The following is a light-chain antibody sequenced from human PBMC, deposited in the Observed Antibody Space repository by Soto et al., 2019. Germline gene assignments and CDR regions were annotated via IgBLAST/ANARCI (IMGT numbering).Light chain of an antibody. CDR3: QQYHASPMNT. J-gene: IGKJ2*01. CDR2: GAS. Sequence: VLPQSPDTLSLSPGDRVTLSCRASQSVRSTFLAWYQQKPGQAPRLLIYGASNRATGIPDRFSGSASGTDFTLTISRLEPDDSAVYYCQQYHASPMNTFGQGTKLEIK. CDR1: QSVRSTF. V-gene: IGKV3-20*01.